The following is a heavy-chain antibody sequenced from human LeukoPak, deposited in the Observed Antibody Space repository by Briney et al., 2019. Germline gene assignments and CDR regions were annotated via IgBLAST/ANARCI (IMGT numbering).Heavy chain of an antibody. D-gene: IGHD4-23*01. Sequence: PGGSLRLSCEASGFTFSTYSMNWVRQAPGKRLEWVSYISRSSSTIYYADSVKGRFTISRDNSKNTLYLQMNSLRAEDTAVYYCARFSVVTPGYWGQGTLVTVSS. CDR1: GFTFSTYS. V-gene: IGHV3-48*01. CDR3: ARFSVVTPGY. CDR2: ISRSSSTI. J-gene: IGHJ4*02.